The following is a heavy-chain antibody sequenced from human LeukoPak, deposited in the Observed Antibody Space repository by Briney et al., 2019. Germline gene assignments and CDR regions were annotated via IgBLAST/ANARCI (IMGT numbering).Heavy chain of an antibody. V-gene: IGHV1-18*01. J-gene: IGHJ4*02. CDR3: ARREYSGSYYLLSGDY. CDR1: GYTFTSYG. D-gene: IGHD1-26*01. Sequence: ASVKVSCKASGYTFTSYGIGWVRQAPGQGLEWMGWISAYNGNTNYAQKLQGWVTMTRDTSISTAYMELSRLRSDDTAVYYCARREYSGSYYLLSGDYWGQGTLVTVSS. CDR2: ISAYNGNT.